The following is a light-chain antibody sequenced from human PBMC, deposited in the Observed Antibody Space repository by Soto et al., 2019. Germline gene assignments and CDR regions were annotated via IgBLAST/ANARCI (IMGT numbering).Light chain of an antibody. Sequence: EIVLTQSPGTLSLSPGERATLSCRASQSVRSTYLAWYQQKPGQAPRLLIYGASSRATGIPDRFSGSGSGTDFTLTITRLEPEDFAVFYCQQYGTSLGTFGQGTKLEIK. CDR3: QQYGTSLGT. J-gene: IGKJ2*01. V-gene: IGKV3-20*01. CDR1: QSVRSTY. CDR2: GAS.